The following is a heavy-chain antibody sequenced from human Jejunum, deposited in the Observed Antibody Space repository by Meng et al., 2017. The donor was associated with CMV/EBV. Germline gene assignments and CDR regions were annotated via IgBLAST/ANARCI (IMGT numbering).Heavy chain of an antibody. CDR3: ARDSFGEGQYYGVDV. V-gene: IGHV1-2*02. J-gene: IGHJ6*02. CDR2: INPNSGDT. Sequence: GYIFISYFMHWVRPAPGQGLEWLGYINPNSGDTAYSQKFQGRVSMTRDTSMTTAYMELRSLRSDDTAVYYCARDSFGEGQYYGVDVWGQGTTVTVSS. D-gene: IGHD3-10*01. CDR1: GYIFISYF.